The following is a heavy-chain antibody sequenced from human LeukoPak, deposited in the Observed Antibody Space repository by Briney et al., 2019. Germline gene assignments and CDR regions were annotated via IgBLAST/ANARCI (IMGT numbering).Heavy chain of an antibody. V-gene: IGHV3-23*01. CDR3: ARGTLDIVVVPAAQPAFDY. CDR1: GFTFSSYA. J-gene: IGHJ4*02. D-gene: IGHD2-2*03. CDR2: ISGSGGST. Sequence: GGSLRLSCAASGFTFSSYAMSWVRQAPGKGLEWVSAISGSGGSTYYADSVKGRFTISRDNSKNTLYLQMNSLRAEDTAVYYCARGTLDIVVVPAAQPAFDYWGQGTLVTVSS.